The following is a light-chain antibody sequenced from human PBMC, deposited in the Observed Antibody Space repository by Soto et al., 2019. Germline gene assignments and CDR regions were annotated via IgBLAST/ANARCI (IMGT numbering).Light chain of an antibody. CDR2: EVS. Sequence: QSALTQPASVSGSPGQSITISCTGTSSDVGGYNYVSWYQQHPGKAPKLMIYEVSNRPSGVSNRFSGSKSGNTASLTISWLQAEDEADYYCSSYTSSSTVVFGGGPKLT. CDR1: SSDVGGYNY. V-gene: IGLV2-14*01. J-gene: IGLJ2*01. CDR3: SSYTSSSTVV.